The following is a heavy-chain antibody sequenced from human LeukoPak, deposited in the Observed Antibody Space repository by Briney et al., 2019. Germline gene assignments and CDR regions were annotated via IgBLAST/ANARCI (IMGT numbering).Heavy chain of an antibody. CDR2: ISYDGSNK. CDR1: GFTFSSYG. V-gene: IGHV3-30*18. D-gene: IGHD6-19*01. J-gene: IGHJ4*02. Sequence: GGSLRLSCAASGFTFSSYGMHWVRQAPGKGLEWVAVISYDGSNKYYADSVKGRFTISRDNSKNTLYLQMNSLRAEDTAVYYCAKDFRRMVAGLWSDFDYWGQGTLVTVSS. CDR3: AKDFRRMVAGLWSDFDY.